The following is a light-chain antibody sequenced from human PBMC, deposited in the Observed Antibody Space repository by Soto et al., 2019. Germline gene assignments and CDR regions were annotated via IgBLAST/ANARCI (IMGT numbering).Light chain of an antibody. V-gene: IGKV3-20*01. Sequence: EIVLTQSPGTLSLSPGERATLSCRASQSVSSSYLAWYQQKPGQALRLLVYGASSRATAIPDRFSVSGSGTDFTLTISRLEPEACAVYYCQQYGNSPLTFGGGTKVEIK. J-gene: IGKJ4*01. CDR2: GAS. CDR1: QSVSSSY. CDR3: QQYGNSPLT.